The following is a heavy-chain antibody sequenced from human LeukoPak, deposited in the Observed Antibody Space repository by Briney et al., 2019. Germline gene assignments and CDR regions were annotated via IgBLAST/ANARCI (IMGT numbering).Heavy chain of an antibody. CDR2: ISGSGGST. J-gene: IGHJ4*02. CDR3: TTGGDILTGYYSFDY. V-gene: IGHV3-23*01. Sequence: GGSLRLSCAASGFTFSSYAMSWVRQAPGKGLEWVSAISGSGGSTYYADSVKGRFTISRDNSKNTLYLQMNSLKTEDTAVYYCTTGGDILTGYYSFDYWGQGTLVTVSS. CDR1: GFTFSSYA. D-gene: IGHD3-9*01.